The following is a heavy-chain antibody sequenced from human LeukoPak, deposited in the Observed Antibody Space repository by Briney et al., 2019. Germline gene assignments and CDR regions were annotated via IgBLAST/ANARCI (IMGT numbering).Heavy chain of an antibody. CDR2: IKSDGSTT. D-gene: IGHD1-26*01. Sequence: GGSLRLSCAASGFTFSTSWMHWVRQAPGKGLVWVSRIKSDGSTTTYADSVRGRFTISRDNAKNTLFLQMNSLRAEDTAVYYCARSRSYYPADYWGQGTLVTVSS. V-gene: IGHV3-74*01. CDR1: GFTFSTSW. J-gene: IGHJ4*02. CDR3: ARSRSYYPADY.